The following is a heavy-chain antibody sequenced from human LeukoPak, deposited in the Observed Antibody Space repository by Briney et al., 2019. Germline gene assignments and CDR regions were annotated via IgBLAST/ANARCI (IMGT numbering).Heavy chain of an antibody. CDR3: AREPEGLTTESH. CDR2: IILILDIA. V-gene: IGHV1-69*04. Sequence: ASVKVSCKTSGGTFTNYIISWVRQAPGQGLEWVGTIILILDIANYAQKFQGRVAITSDTSTSTAYMELSDLGSEDTAAYFCAREPEGLTTESHWGQGTLVTVSS. CDR1: GGTFTNYI. D-gene: IGHD1-14*01. J-gene: IGHJ4*02.